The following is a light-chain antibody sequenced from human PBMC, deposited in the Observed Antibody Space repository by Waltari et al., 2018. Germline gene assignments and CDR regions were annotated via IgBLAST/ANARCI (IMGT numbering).Light chain of an antibody. J-gene: IGKJ4*01. CDR3: QQYYGTPLT. CDR2: WAS. Sequence: DIVMTQSPDSLAVSLGERATINCKSSPSILHSSNNKNYLAWYQQKPGQPPKLLIYWASTRESGVPDRFSGSGSGTDFTLTINSLQAEDVAVYYCQQYYGTPLTFGGGTKVEIK. CDR1: PSILHSSNNKNY. V-gene: IGKV4-1*01.